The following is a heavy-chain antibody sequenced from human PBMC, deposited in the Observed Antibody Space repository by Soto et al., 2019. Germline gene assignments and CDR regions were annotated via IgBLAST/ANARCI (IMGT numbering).Heavy chain of an antibody. CDR2: ISAHNGNT. D-gene: IGHD1-1*01. V-gene: IGHV1-18*01. J-gene: IGHJ4*02. CDR1: GYAFTTYG. Sequence: QVHLVQSGAEVKKPGASVKVSCKGSGYAFTTYGITWVRRAPGQGLEWMGGISAHNGNTNYAQKLQGRVTVTRDTSTSTAYMELRSLRSDDTAVYYCARGRYGDYWGQGALVTVSS. CDR3: ARGRYGDY.